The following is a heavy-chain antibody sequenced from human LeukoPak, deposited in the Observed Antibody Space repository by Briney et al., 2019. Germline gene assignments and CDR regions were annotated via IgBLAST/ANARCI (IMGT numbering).Heavy chain of an antibody. J-gene: IGHJ3*01. CDR3: ATKNWGSDARGAFNL. V-gene: IGHV4-4*02. Sequence: SETLSLTCAVSGGSISRSNWWSWVRQPPGKGLEWIGEIYHSGSTNYNPSLKSRVTISVDKSKNQFSLKLSSVTAADTAVYYCATKNWGSDARGAFNLWGQGTMVTVSS. CDR2: IYHSGST. D-gene: IGHD7-27*01. CDR1: GGSISRSNW.